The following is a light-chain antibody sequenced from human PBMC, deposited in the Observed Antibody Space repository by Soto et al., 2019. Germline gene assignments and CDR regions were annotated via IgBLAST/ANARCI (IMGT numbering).Light chain of an antibody. CDR2: DVS. CDR1: QSVTSY. CDR3: QQRSDWPLT. V-gene: IGKV3-11*01. J-gene: IGKJ5*01. Sequence: EIVWTQSPATLSLSPGERATLSCRASQSVTSYLAWYQQKPGQAPRLLIYDVSNRASGIPARFSGSGSETDFTLTISSLEPEDFAVYYCQQRSDWPLTFGQGTRLEIK.